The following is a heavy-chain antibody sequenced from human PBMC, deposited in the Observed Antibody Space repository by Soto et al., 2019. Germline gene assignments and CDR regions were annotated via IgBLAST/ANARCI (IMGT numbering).Heavy chain of an antibody. CDR2: ISYDGSNK. J-gene: IGHJ1*01. V-gene: IGHV3-30*18. D-gene: IGHD6-19*01. CDR1: GFTFSSYG. Sequence: PGGSLRLSCAASGFTFSSYGMHWVRQAPGKGLEWVAVISYDGSNKYYADSVKGRFTISRDNSKNTLYLQMNSLRAEDTAVYYTAKDLLAVAPFGSLFQHWGQGTLVTVSS. CDR3: AKDLLAVAPFGSLFQH.